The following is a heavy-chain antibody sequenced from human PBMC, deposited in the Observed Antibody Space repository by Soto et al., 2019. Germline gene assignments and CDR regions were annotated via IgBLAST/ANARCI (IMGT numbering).Heavy chain of an antibody. Sequence: ATVKVSCKASGYTFTSYYMHWVRQAPGQGLEWMGVINPSGGSTSYAQKFQGRVTMTRDTSTSTVYMELSSLRSEDTAVYYCARXRGNWNYGVYYYYGMGVWGQGTTVTVSS. D-gene: IGHD1-7*01. CDR2: INPSGGST. J-gene: IGHJ6*01. CDR1: GYTFTSYY. V-gene: IGHV1-46*01. CDR3: ARXRGNWNYGVYYYYGMGV.